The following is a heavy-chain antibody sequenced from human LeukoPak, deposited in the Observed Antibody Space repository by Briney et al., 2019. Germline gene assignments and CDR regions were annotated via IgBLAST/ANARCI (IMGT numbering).Heavy chain of an antibody. D-gene: IGHD1-1*01. CDR2: IIPIFGTA. CDR1: GGTFSSYA. J-gene: IGHJ3*02. CDR3: ARDSPVLRTGTTPGAFDI. Sequence: SVKVSCKASGGTFSSYAISWVRQAPGQGLERMGGIIPIFGTANYAQKIQGRVTITADKSTSTVYMELSSLRSEDTAVYYCARDSPVLRTGTTPGAFDIWGQGTMVTVSS. V-gene: IGHV1-69*06.